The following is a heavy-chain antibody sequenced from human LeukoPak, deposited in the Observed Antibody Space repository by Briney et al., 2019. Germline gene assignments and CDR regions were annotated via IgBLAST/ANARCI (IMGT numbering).Heavy chain of an antibody. CDR2: ISRTSESI. J-gene: IGHJ5*02. CDR1: GVTFNSYS. CDR3: ARGATDTTRWFDP. D-gene: IGHD1-7*01. V-gene: IGHV3-21*01. Sequence: PGGSLRLSCAASGVTFNSYSMSWVRQAPGKGLEWVSIISRTSESIFYADSVKGRFTISRDNAKNSLYLQMNGLRADDTAAYYCARGATDTTRWFDPWGQGTLVTVSS.